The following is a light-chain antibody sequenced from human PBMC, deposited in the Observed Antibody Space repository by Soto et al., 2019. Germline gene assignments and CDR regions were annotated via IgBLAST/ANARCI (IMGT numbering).Light chain of an antibody. V-gene: IGKV1-5*03. Sequence: DIQMTQSPSTLSASVGDGVTITCRASQSMSNWLAWYQQKPGKVPKLLIYKASTLESGVPSRFSGSASGTEFTLTISSLQPDDFATYYCQRYDSFRTFGQGTTVEIK. CDR2: KAS. CDR3: QRYDSFRT. CDR1: QSMSNW. J-gene: IGKJ1*01.